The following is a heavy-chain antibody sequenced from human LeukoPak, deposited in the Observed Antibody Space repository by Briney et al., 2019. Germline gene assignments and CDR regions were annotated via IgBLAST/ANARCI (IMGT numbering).Heavy chain of an antibody. J-gene: IGHJ4*02. D-gene: IGHD2-2*02. CDR3: ASLPRHCSSTSCYTLFDY. Sequence: SETLSLTCTVSGGSISSSSYYWGWIRQPPGKGLEWIGSIYYSGSTYYNPSLKSRVTISVDTSKNRFSLKLSSVTAADTAVYYCASLPRHCSSTSCYTLFDYWGQGTLVTVSS. CDR1: GGSISSSSYY. CDR2: IYYSGST. V-gene: IGHV4-39*01.